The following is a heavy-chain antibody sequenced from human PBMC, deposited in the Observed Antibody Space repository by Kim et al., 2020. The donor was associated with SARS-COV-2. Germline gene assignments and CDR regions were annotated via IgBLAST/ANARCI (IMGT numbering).Heavy chain of an antibody. CDR2: IKSKSDGGTS. Sequence: GGSLRLSCAVSGIPFSDAWFTWVRQAPGKGLEWLGRIKSKSDGGTSDLAAPGKGRFAISRDDKKNTLFLMMNRPRTDDSDVYESTTASMRWGQGTRVTVS. J-gene: IGHJ4*02. D-gene: IGHD2-2*01. CDR3: TTASMR. CDR1: GIPFSDAW. V-gene: IGHV3-15*01.